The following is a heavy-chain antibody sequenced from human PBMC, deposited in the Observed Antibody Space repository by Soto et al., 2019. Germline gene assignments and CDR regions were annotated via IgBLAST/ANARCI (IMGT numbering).Heavy chain of an antibody. CDR3: AADSPYSVRGMDV. Sequence: SVKVSCKASGFTFTSPAVQWVRQARGQRLEWLGWIVVGSVNTNHAQKFQERVTITRDMSTRTAYMELSSLRTEHTAVSYCAADSPYSVRGMDVWGQGTTVTVSS. D-gene: IGHD1-26*01. V-gene: IGHV1-58*01. J-gene: IGHJ6*02. CDR1: GFTFTSPA. CDR2: IVVGSVNT.